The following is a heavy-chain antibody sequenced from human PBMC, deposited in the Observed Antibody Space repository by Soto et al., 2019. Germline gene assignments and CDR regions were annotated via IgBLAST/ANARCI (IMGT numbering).Heavy chain of an antibody. CDR2: INHSGST. V-gene: IGHV4-34*01. Sequence: PSETLSLTCAVYGGSFSGYYWSWIRQPPGKGLEWIGEINHSGSTNYNPSLKSRVTISVDTSKNQFSLKLSSVTAADTAVYYCARGRAGLLRFLEWLSYKTFDDWGQGTLVTVSS. CDR1: GGSFSGYY. J-gene: IGHJ4*02. CDR3: ARGRAGLLRFLEWLSYKTFDD. D-gene: IGHD3-3*01.